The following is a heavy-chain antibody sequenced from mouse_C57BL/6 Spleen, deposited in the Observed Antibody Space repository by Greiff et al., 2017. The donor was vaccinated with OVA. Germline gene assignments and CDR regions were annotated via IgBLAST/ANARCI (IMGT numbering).Heavy chain of an antibody. Sequence: VQLQQSGAELVKPGASVKISCKASGYAFSSYWMNWVKQRPGKGLEWIGQIYPGDGDTNYNGKFKGKATLTADKSSSTAYMQLSSLTSEDSAVYCCARSYYGSSYWDWYFDVWGTGTTVTVSS. V-gene: IGHV1-80*01. CDR3: ARSYYGSSYWDWYFDV. CDR1: GYAFSSYW. CDR2: IYPGDGDT. J-gene: IGHJ1*03. D-gene: IGHD1-1*01.